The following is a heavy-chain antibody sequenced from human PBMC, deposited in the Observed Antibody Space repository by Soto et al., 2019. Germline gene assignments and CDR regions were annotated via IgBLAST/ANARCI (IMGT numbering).Heavy chain of an antibody. J-gene: IGHJ6*02. CDR3: ARVVDNGMDV. Sequence: SETLSLTCTVSGGSISSYYWSWIRQPPGKGLEWIGYIYYSGSTNYNPSLKSRVTISVDTSKNQFSLKLSSVTAADTAVYYCARVVDNGMDVWGQGTTVTVSS. CDR2: IYYSGST. CDR1: GGSISSYY. D-gene: IGHD5-12*01. V-gene: IGHV4-59*01.